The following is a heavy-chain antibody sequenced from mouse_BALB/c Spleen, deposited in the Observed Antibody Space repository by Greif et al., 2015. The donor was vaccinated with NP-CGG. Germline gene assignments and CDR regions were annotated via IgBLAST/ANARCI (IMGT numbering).Heavy chain of an antibody. D-gene: IGHD1-1*01. J-gene: IGHJ2*01. CDR3: NRGRGNSYYFDY. Sequence: VQLKESGAELVRSGASVKLSCTASGFNIKDYYMHWVKQRPEQGLEWIGWIDPENGDTEYAPKFQGKATMTADTSSNTAYLQLSSLTSEDTAVYYCNRGRGNSYYFDYWGQGTTLTVSS. CDR1: GFNIKDYY. V-gene: IGHV14-4*02. CDR2: IDPENGDT.